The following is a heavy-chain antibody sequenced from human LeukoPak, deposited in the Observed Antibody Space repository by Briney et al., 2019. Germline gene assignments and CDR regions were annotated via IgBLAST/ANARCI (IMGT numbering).Heavy chain of an antibody. CDR3: ARHAIAAAGHFDY. CDR1: GGSISSSNW. D-gene: IGHD6-13*01. V-gene: IGHV4-4*02. CDR2: IYHSGST. J-gene: IGHJ4*02. Sequence: SGTLSLTCAVSGGSISSSNWWSWVRQPPGKGLEWIGEIYHSGSTNYNPSLKSRVTISVDTSKNQFSLKLSSVTAADTAVYYCARHAIAAAGHFDYWGQGTLVTVSS.